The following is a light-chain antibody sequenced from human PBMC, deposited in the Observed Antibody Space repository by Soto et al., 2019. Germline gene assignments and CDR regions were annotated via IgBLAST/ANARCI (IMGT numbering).Light chain of an antibody. J-gene: IGLJ1*01. CDR3: SSYTSSSPYV. Sequence: QSWLTQPASVSGSPGQSITISCSGTSSDVGGYNYVSWYQQHPGKAPKLMIYEVSKRPSGVSDRFSGSKSGNTASLTISGLQAEDEADYYCSSYTSSSPYVFGNGTKVTV. CDR2: EVS. CDR1: SSDVGGYNY. V-gene: IGLV2-14*01.